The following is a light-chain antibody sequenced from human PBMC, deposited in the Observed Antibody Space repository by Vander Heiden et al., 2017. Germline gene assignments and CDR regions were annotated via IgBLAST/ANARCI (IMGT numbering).Light chain of an antibody. CDR3: QSYDSSNQDVV. CDR2: EDN. J-gene: IGLJ2*01. V-gene: IGLV6-57*02. CDR1: SGSIASNY. Sequence: NFMLTQPDSVSGSPGQTITISCTGSSGSIASNYVQWSQQRPGTAHTPVIYEDNQRTPGVPDRFSGSIDSSSNSASLTISGLKTEDEADYYCQSYDSSNQDVVFGGGTKLTVL.